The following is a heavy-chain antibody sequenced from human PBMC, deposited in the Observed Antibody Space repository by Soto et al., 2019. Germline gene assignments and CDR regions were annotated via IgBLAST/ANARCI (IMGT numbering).Heavy chain of an antibody. Sequence: GGSLRLSCAASGFTVSNNYMSWVRQAPGKGLEWVSVIYSGGGNKKYYADSVKGRFTISRDNSKNTLYLQMNSLRAEDTAVYYCAKDGSQTISGSYLSSWGQGSLVTVSS. CDR2: IYSGGGNKK. V-gene: IGHV3-66*01. CDR1: GFTVSNNY. CDR3: AKDGSQTISGSYLSS. J-gene: IGHJ5*02. D-gene: IGHD1-26*01.